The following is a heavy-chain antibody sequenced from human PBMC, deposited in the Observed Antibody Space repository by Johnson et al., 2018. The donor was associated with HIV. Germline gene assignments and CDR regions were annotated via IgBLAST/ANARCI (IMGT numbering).Heavy chain of an antibody. V-gene: IGHV3-64*01. CDR1: GFTFSSYA. CDR2: ISSNGGST. Sequence: VQLVESGGGLVQPGGSLRLSCAASGFTFSSYAMHWVRQAPGKGLEYVSAISSNGGSTYYANSVKGRFTISRDDSKNTLYLQMNSLRAEDTAVYYCAKQWGVRANGDQENDAFDIWGQGTMVTVSS. D-gene: IGHD4-17*01. CDR3: AKQWGVRANGDQENDAFDI. J-gene: IGHJ3*02.